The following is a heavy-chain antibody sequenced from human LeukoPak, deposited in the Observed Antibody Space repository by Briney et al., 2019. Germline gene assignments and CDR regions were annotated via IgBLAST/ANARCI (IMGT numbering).Heavy chain of an antibody. Sequence: GGSLRLSCAASGFTFSSYAMSWVRQAPGKGLVWVSRINGDGSSTHYADSVKGRFAISRDNAKNTLHLQMNSLRAEDTAVYYCARSFCSGNSCYSIDFWGQGTLVTVSS. CDR1: GFTFSSYA. CDR2: INGDGSST. D-gene: IGHD2-2*01. CDR3: ARSFCSGNSCYSIDF. V-gene: IGHV3-74*01. J-gene: IGHJ4*02.